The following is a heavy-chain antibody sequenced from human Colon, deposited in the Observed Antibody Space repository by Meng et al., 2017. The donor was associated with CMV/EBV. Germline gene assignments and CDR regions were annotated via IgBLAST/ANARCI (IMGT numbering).Heavy chain of an antibody. CDR3: ARERIPWGDYYYGMDV. J-gene: IGHJ6*02. CDR2: IFVDGNT. V-gene: IGHV3-53*01. D-gene: IGHD3-16*01. Sequence: SCAASGFAVSSIYMTWVRQAPGKGLEWVSVIFVDGNTHYADSVKGRFTISRDNAKNSLYLQMNSLRAEDTAVYYCARERIPWGDYYYGMDVWGQGTTVTVSS. CDR1: GFAVSSIY.